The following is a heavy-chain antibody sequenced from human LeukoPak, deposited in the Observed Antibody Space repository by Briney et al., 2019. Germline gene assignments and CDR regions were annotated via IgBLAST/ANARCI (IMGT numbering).Heavy chain of an antibody. CDR3: ASSSYSSGWYGPGYSYYMDV. Sequence: SETLSLTCTVSRDSISTYYWSWIRQPPGKGLEWLGYIFYTGSTKYNPSLKSRVTISVDTSKNQFSLKLASVTAADTAVYYCASSSYSSGWYGPGYSYYMDVWGKGTTVTVSS. J-gene: IGHJ6*03. V-gene: IGHV4-59*12. CDR1: RDSISTYY. CDR2: IFYTGST. D-gene: IGHD6-19*01.